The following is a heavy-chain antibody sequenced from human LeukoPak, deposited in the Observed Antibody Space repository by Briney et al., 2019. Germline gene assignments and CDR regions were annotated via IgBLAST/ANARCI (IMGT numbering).Heavy chain of an antibody. J-gene: IGHJ4*02. Sequence: SGGSLRLFCAASGFTFSNFAMNWVRQAPGKGLEWVSTISGSGGSTYYADSVKGRFTISRDNSKNTLYLQMNSLRAEDTAVYYCAKMVHTEQWLVPFYCGSQRTLVTVSS. D-gene: IGHD6-19*01. CDR2: ISGSGGST. CDR3: AKMVHTEQWLVPFYC. CDR1: GFTFSNFA. V-gene: IGHV3-23*01.